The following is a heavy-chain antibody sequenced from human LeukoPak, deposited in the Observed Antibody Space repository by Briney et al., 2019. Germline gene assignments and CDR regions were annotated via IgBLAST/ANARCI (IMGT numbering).Heavy chain of an antibody. D-gene: IGHD6-6*01. CDR1: GFTFSRYK. CDR3: ASGRVQYY. J-gene: IGHJ4*02. Sequence: GGSLRLSCAASGFTFSRYKMNWVRQAPGKGLEWVSYISSSGSTIYYADSVKGRFTISRDNAKNSMYLQMNRLNAEDKAVSYCASGRVQYYWGQGTLVTVSS. V-gene: IGHV3-48*03. CDR2: ISSSGSTI.